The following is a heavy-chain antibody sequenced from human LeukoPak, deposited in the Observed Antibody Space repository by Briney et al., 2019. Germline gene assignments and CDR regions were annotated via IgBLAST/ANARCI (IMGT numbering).Heavy chain of an antibody. CDR1: GGSISSYY. CDR2: IYYSGST. D-gene: IGHD2/OR15-2a*01. Sequence: SETLSLTCTVSGGSISSYYWSWIRRPPGKGLEWIGYIYYSGSTNYNPSLKSRVTISVDTSKNQFSLKLSSVTAADTAVYYCARSSTTTKYYYYGMDVWGQGTTVTVSS. J-gene: IGHJ6*02. CDR3: ARSSTTTKYYYYGMDV. V-gene: IGHV4-59*01.